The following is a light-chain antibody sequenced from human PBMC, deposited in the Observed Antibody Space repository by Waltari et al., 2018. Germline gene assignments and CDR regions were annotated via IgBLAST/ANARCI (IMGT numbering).Light chain of an antibody. CDR2: PND. Sequence: QSVLSQPPSASGTPGQGVAISCSGSSSNIGTNAAAWYPQFPGSAPKLPLYPNDQRPSGVPGRFSGSKSGTSASLAISGLQSEDEAHYYCATWDNSLNGPVFGGGTKLTVL. CDR1: SSNIGTNA. J-gene: IGLJ2*01. V-gene: IGLV1-44*01. CDR3: ATWDNSLNGPV.